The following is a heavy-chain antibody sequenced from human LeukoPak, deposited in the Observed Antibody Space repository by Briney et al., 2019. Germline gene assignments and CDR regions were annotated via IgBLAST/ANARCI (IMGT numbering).Heavy chain of an antibody. CDR1: GYTFTSCG. V-gene: IGHV1-18*01. CDR3: ARMDGYSYGYGSYYYYYMDV. D-gene: IGHD5-18*01. Sequence: GASVKVSCKASGYTFTSCGISWVRQAPGQGLEWMGWISAYNGNTNYAQKLQGRVTMTTDTSTSTAYMELRSLRSDDTAVYYCARMDGYSYGYGSYYYYYMDVWGKGTTVTVSS. CDR2: ISAYNGNT. J-gene: IGHJ6*03.